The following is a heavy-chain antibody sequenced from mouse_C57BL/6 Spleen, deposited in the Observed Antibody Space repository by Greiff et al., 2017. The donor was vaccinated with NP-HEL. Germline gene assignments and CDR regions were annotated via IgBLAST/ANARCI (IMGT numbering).Heavy chain of an antibody. CDR3: ANYGSSYYFDY. D-gene: IGHD1-1*01. Sequence: VQLQQSGPELVKPGASVKISCKASGYAFSSSWMNWVKQRPGKGLEWIGRIYPGDGDTNYNGKFKGKATLTADKSSSTAYMQLSSLTSEDSAVYFCANYGSSYYFDYWGQGTTLTVSS. J-gene: IGHJ2*01. CDR2: IYPGDGDT. CDR1: GYAFSSSW. V-gene: IGHV1-82*01.